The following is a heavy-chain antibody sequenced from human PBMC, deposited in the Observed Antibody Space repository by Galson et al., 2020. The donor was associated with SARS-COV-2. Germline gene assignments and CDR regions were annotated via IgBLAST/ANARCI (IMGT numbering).Heavy chain of an antibody. V-gene: IGHV3-21*01. J-gene: IGHJ5*02. CDR3: TRDPSMVPTTNWFDP. Sequence: GGSMRLSRAASGFIFKSYSFNWVRQAPGKGLEWVSFISSNSDYRYYAESVRGRFTISRDNARNSVYLQLDSLRADDTAVYYCTRDPSMVPTTNWFDPWGQGTRVTVSS. CDR1: GFIFKSYS. CDR2: ISSNSDYR. D-gene: IGHD3-10*01.